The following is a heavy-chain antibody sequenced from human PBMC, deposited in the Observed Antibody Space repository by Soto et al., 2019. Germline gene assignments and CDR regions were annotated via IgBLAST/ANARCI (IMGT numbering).Heavy chain of an antibody. CDR2: IIPIFGTA. CDR3: ARGDSSGYQDY. CDR1: GGTFSSYA. Sequence: ASVKVSGKASGGTFSSYAISWVRQAPGQGLEWMGGIIPIFGTANYAQKFQGRVTITADESTSTAYMELSSLRSEDTAVYYCARGDSSGYQDYWGQGTLVTVSS. V-gene: IGHV1-69*13. J-gene: IGHJ4*02. D-gene: IGHD3-22*01.